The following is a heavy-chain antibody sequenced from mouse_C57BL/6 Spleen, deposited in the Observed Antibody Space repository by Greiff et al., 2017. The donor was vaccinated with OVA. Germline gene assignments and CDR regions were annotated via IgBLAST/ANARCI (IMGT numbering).Heavy chain of an antibody. Sequence: QVQLQQPGAELVMPGASVKLSCKASGYTFTSYWMHWVKQRPGQGLEWIGEIDPSDSYTNYNQKFKGKSTLTVDKSSSTAYMQLSSLTSDDSAVYYCARRGKGGDYYAMDYWGQGTSVTVSS. CDR1: GYTFTSYW. CDR3: ARRGKGGDYYAMDY. D-gene: IGHD2-1*01. J-gene: IGHJ4*01. V-gene: IGHV1-69*01. CDR2: IDPSDSYT.